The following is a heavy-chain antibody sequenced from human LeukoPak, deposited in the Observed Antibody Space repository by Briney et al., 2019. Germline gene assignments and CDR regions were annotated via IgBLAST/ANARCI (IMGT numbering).Heavy chain of an antibody. J-gene: IGHJ3*02. CDR2: ISSSSSYI. CDR3: ARAIVGATIDAFDI. Sequence: GGSLRLSCAASGFTFSSYSMNWVRQAPGKGLEWVSSISSSSSYIYYADSVKGRFTISRDNDKNSLYLQMNSLRAEDTAVYYCARAIVGATIDAFDIWGQGTMVTVSP. CDR1: GFTFSSYS. D-gene: IGHD1-26*01. V-gene: IGHV3-21*01.